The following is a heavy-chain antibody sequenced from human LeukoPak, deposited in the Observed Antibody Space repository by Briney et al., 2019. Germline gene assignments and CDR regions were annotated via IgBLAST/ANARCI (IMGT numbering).Heavy chain of an antibody. CDR3: AKPHYYDSSGYYYYYGMDV. V-gene: IGHV3-30*18. D-gene: IGHD3-22*01. CDR2: ISYDGSNK. CDR1: GFPFRDYG. J-gene: IGHJ6*02. Sequence: GGSLRLSCAASGFPFRDYGMHWVRQAPGKGLEWVAVISYDGSNKYYADSVKGRFTISRDNSKNTLYLQMNSLRAEDTAVYYCAKPHYYDSSGYYYYYGMDVWGQGTTVTVSS.